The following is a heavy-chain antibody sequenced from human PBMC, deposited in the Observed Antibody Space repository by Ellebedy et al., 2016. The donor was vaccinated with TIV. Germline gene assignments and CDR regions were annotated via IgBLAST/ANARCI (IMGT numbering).Heavy chain of an antibody. D-gene: IGHD3-10*01. CDR3: ARGHGRFGELFPAPFDY. Sequence: AASVKVSCKASGYTFTSYDINWVRQATGQGLEWMGWMNPNSGNTGYAQKFQGRVTMTRNTSISTAYMELSSLRSEDTAVYYCARGHGRFGELFPAPFDYWGQGTLVTVSS. V-gene: IGHV1-8*01. CDR2: MNPNSGNT. J-gene: IGHJ4*02. CDR1: GYTFTSYD.